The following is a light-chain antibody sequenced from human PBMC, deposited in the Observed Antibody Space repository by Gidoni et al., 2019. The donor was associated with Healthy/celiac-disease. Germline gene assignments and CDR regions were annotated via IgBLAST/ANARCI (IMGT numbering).Light chain of an antibody. Sequence: QSVLTQPPSVSGAPGQRVTISCTGSSSNIGAGYDVHWYQQLPGTAPKLLIYDNSNRPSGVPDRFSGSKSGTAASLAITELQAEDEADYYCQSYDSSLSGWVFGGGTKLTVL. CDR3: QSYDSSLSGWV. J-gene: IGLJ3*02. V-gene: IGLV1-40*01. CDR2: DNS. CDR1: SSNIGAGYD.